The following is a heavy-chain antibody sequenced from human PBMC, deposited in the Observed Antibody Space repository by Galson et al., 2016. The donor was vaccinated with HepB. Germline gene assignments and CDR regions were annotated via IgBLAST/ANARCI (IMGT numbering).Heavy chain of an antibody. CDR1: GFSLSSYW. Sequence: SLRLSCAASGFSLSSYWMGWVRQAPGKGLEWVANINVHGSEKYYVDSVKGRFTISRDNAENALNLQMNSLRAEDTAVYYCARDGGSRSCYGDYFDYWGQGILVSVSA. V-gene: IGHV3-7*01. J-gene: IGHJ4*02. CDR2: INVHGSEK. D-gene: IGHD1-26*01. CDR3: ARDGGSRSCYGDYFDY.